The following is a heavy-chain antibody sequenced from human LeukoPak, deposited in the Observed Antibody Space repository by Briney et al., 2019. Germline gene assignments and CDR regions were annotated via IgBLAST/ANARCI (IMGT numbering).Heavy chain of an antibody. CDR3: ARAYSSSSNFDY. V-gene: IGHV4-59*01. J-gene: IGHJ4*02. CDR2: IYYSGST. D-gene: IGHD6-6*01. Sequence: SSETLSLTCTVSGGSISSYYWSWIRQPPGKGLEWIGYIYYSGSTNYNPSLKSRVTISVDTSKNQFSLELRSVTAADTAVYYCARAYSSSSNFDYWGQGTLVTVSS. CDR1: GGSISSYY.